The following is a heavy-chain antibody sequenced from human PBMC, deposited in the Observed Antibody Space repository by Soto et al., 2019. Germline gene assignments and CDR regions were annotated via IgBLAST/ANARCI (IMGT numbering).Heavy chain of an antibody. CDR3: VKARGLINQNNYYCMGV. CDR2: ISGSGSST. J-gene: IGHJ6*02. D-gene: IGHD3-22*01. V-gene: IGHV3-23*01. Sequence: GGSLRLSCAASGFTFSSYAMNWVRQAPGKGLEWVSVISGSGSSTYYADSVKGRFTISRDNSKNTLYLRMSSLRSEDTAVYYCVKARGLINQNNYYCMGVWGQGTTVTVSS. CDR1: GFTFSSYA.